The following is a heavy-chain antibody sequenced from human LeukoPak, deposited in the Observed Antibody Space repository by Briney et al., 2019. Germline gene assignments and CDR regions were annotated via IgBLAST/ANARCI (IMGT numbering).Heavy chain of an antibody. J-gene: IGHJ4*02. CDR3: AKEGYYYDSSPFDY. D-gene: IGHD3-22*01. Sequence: GGSLRLSCATSGFTFSRYNMNWVRQAPGKGLEWVSSITSSSIYKYYADSMKGRFTISRDNSKNTLYLQMNSLRAEDTAVYYCAKEGYYYDSSPFDYWGQGTLVTVSS. CDR1: GFTFSRYN. V-gene: IGHV3-21*01. CDR2: ITSSSIYK.